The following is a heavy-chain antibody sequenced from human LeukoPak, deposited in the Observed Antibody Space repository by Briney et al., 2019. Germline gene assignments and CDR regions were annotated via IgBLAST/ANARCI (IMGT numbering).Heavy chain of an antibody. CDR1: GYTFTNYD. CDR3: ARGKARISLIQAIDY. Sequence: ASVKVSCKASGYTFTNYDINWVRQATGQGLEWMGWMNPDSDNTGYAQKFQGRVTMTRNTSINAAYMELSSLTFEDTAVYYCARGKARISLIQAIDYWGQGTLVTVSS. V-gene: IGHV1-8*01. J-gene: IGHJ4*02. CDR2: MNPDSDNT. D-gene: IGHD3-22*01.